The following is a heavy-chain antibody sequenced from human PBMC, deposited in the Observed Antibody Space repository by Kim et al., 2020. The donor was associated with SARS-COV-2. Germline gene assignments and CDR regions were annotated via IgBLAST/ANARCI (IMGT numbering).Heavy chain of an antibody. CDR1: GGSISSYY. CDR2: IYYSGST. V-gene: IGHV4-59*01. D-gene: IGHD3-22*01. J-gene: IGHJ2*01. CDR3: ARDGYYDSSGYGDFDL. Sequence: SETLSLTCTVSGGSISSYYWSWIRQPPGKGLEWIGYIYYSGSTNYNPSLKSRVTISVDTSKNQFSLKLSSVTAADTAVYYCARDGYYDSSGYGDFDLWGRGTLVTVSS.